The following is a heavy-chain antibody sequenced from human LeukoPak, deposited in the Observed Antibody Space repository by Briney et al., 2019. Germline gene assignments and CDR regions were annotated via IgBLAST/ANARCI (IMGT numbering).Heavy chain of an antibody. D-gene: IGHD6-19*01. CDR1: GFTFSSYA. V-gene: IGHV3-30-3*01. CDR3: ARTDISGWSRPLDC. J-gene: IGHJ4*02. CDR2: ISSDGSNK. Sequence: GRSLRLSCAASGFTFSSYAMHRVRQAPGKGLEWVAVISSDGSNKYYAGSVEGRFTISRDNYNNTLLLQMNSLRAEDTAVYYCARTDISGWSRPLDCWGQGTLVTVSS.